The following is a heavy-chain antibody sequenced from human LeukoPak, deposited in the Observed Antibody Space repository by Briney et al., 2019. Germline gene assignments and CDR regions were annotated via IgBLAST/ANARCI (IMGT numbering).Heavy chain of an antibody. V-gene: IGHV3-11*06. CDR3: VRVSISGWYLDY. CDR2: ISSSGGDT. J-gene: IGHJ4*02. CDR1: GFTFSVHY. D-gene: IGHD6-19*01. Sequence: PGGSLRLSCAASGFTFSVHYMTWIRQALGKGLQWVSYISSSGGDTNYADSGKGRFTVSRDNARNSLFLQMNSLTAEDTAVYYCVRVSISGWYLDYWGQGDLGSASS.